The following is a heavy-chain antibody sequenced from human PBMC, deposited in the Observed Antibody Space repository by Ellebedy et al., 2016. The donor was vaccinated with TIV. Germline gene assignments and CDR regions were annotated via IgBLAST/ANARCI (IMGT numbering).Heavy chain of an antibody. D-gene: IGHD5-24*01. CDR3: ARGIRDGYNSGNNWFDP. CDR1: GGSISSYY. J-gene: IGHJ5*02. V-gene: IGHV4-59*01. CDR2: IYYSGST. Sequence: SETLSLXXTVSGGSISSYYWSWIRQPPGKGLEWIGYIYYSGSTNYNPSLKSRVTISVDTSKNQFSLKLSSVTAADTAVYYCARGIRDGYNSGNNWFDPWGQGTLVTVSS.